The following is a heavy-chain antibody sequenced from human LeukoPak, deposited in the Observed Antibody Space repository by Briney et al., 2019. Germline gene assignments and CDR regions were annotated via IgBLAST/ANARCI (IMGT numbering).Heavy chain of an antibody. CDR3: TRGAGWLIDY. J-gene: IGHJ4*02. CDR1: GFTFSSYN. CDR2: IHNSGTS. Sequence: PGGSLRLSCAASGFTFSSYNMNWVRQPPGKGLEWIGYIHNSGTSTYNLSLKSRVTISADTSKNQFSLKLNSMTTADTAVYYCTRGAGWLIDYWGQGILVTVSS. D-gene: IGHD3-16*01. V-gene: IGHV4-59*01.